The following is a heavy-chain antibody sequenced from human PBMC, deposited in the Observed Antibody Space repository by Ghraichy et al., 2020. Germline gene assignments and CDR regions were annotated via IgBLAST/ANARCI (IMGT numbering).Heavy chain of an antibody. J-gene: IGHJ6*03. Sequence: SETLSLTCAVYGGSFSGYYWSWIRQPPGKGLEWIGEINHSGSTNYNPSLKSRVTISVDTSKNQFYLKLSSVTAADTAVYYCARGVRSSYYYYYMDVWGKGTTVTVSS. V-gene: IGHV4-34*01. D-gene: IGHD4-17*01. CDR3: ARGVRSSYYYYYMDV. CDR1: GGSFSGYY. CDR2: INHSGST.